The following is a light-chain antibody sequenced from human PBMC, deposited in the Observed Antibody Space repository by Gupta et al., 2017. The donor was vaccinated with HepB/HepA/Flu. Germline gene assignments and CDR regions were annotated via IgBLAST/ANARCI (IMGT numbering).Light chain of an antibody. J-gene: IGKJ1*01. CDR1: QNISNW. CDR2: KAS. Sequence: DIQMTQSPCTQSASVGDRITITCRASQNISNWLAWYQQRPGKAPKLLIYKASHLENGVPSRFRGSGSGTEFTRHISSMQPDDFETYYGQQSWTFGQGTKVDVK. V-gene: IGKV1-5*03. CDR3: QQSWT.